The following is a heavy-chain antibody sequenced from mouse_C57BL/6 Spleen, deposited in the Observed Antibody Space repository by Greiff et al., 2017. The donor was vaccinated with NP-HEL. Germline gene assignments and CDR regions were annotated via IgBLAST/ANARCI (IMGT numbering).Heavy chain of an antibody. Sequence: QVQLQQSGTELVKPGASVKLSCKASGYTFTSYWMHWVKQRPGQGLEWIGNINPSNGGTNYNEKFKSKATLTVDKSSSTAYMQLSSLTSEDSAVYYCATQWEKQLSPRGYFDYWGQGTTLTVSS. J-gene: IGHJ2*01. D-gene: IGHD3-2*02. V-gene: IGHV1-53*01. CDR3: ATQWEKQLSPRGYFDY. CDR2: INPSNGGT. CDR1: GYTFTSYW.